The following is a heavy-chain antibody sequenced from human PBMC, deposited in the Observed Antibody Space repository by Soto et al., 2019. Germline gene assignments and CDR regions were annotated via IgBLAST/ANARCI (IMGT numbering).Heavy chain of an antibody. CDR3: AADLRGYYDSSGYYFDY. V-gene: IGHV1-58*01. J-gene: IGHJ4*02. CDR2: IVVGSGNT. D-gene: IGHD3-22*01. CDR1: GFTFTSSA. Sequence: SVKVSCKASGFTFTSSAVQWVRQARGQRLEWIGWIVVGSGNTNYAQKFQERVTITRDMSTSTAYMELSSLRSEDTAVYYCAADLRGYYDSSGYYFDYWGQGTLVTVSS.